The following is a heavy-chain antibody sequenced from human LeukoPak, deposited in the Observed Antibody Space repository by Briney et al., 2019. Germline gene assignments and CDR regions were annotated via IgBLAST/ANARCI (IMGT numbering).Heavy chain of an antibody. D-gene: IGHD2-2*01. Sequence: GRSLRLSCAASGFTFSSYGMHWVRQAPGKGLEWVAVIWYDGSNKYYADSVKGRFTISRDNSKNTLYLQMNSLRAEDTAVYYCAKGRCSSTSCHFDYWGQGTLVTVSS. CDR2: IWYDGSNK. J-gene: IGHJ4*02. CDR3: AKGRCSSTSCHFDY. CDR1: GFTFSSYG. V-gene: IGHV3-33*06.